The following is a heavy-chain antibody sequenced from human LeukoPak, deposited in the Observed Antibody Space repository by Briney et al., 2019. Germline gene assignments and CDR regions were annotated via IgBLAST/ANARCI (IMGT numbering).Heavy chain of an antibody. V-gene: IGHV3-30*04. CDR3: ARGQWIQLLGGVDFDY. Sequence: GRSLRLSCAASGFTFSSYAMHWVRQAPGKGLEWVAVISYDGSNKYYADSVKGRFTISRDNSKNTLYLQMNSLRAEDTAVYYCARGQWIQLLGGVDFDYWGQGTLVTVSS. CDR2: ISYDGSNK. J-gene: IGHJ4*02. D-gene: IGHD5-18*01. CDR1: GFTFSSYA.